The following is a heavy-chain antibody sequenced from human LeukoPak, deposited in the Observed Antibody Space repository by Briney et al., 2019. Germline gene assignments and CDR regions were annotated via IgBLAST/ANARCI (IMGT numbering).Heavy chain of an antibody. D-gene: IGHD6-19*01. J-gene: IGHJ4*02. Sequence: GASVTVSCKASGYTFTSYDINWVRQAPGQGLEWMGWMNPNSGNTGYAQKFQGRVTMTRNTSIGTAYMELSSLRSEDTAVYYCARSVAGTLDYWGQGTLVTVSS. CDR1: GYTFTSYD. V-gene: IGHV1-8*01. CDR2: MNPNSGNT. CDR3: ARSVAGTLDY.